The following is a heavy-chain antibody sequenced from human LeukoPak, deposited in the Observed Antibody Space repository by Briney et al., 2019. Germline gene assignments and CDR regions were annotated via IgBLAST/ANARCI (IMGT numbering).Heavy chain of an antibody. CDR2: ISGSGDSA. D-gene: IGHD2/OR15-2a*01. V-gene: IGHV3-23*01. CDR1: GFTFSTYA. CDR3: AISMQGISAFYVTYFDY. J-gene: IGHJ4*02. Sequence: GGSLRLSCAASGFTFSTYAMSRVRQAPGKGPEWVSVISGSGDSAHYADSLKGRFTISRDNSKNTLDLQMNSLRAEDTAVYYCAISMQGISAFYVTYFDYWGQGTLVTVSS.